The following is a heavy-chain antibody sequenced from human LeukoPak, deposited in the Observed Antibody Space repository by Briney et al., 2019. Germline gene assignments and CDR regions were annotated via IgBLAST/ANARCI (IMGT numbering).Heavy chain of an antibody. V-gene: IGHV4-59*01. Sequence: SETLSLTCAVSGGSISTYCWSWIRQPPGKGLEWIGYIFYSGSTNYNPSLKSRVTISVDTSKNQFSLKLSSVTAADTAVYYCAKGGGSYAGDYYYYMDVWGKGTTVTISS. CDR2: IFYSGST. CDR1: GGSISTYC. D-gene: IGHD1-26*01. J-gene: IGHJ6*03. CDR3: AKGGGSYAGDYYYYMDV.